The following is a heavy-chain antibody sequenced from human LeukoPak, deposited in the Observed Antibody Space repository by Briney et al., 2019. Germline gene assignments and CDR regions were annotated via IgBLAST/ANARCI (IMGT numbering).Heavy chain of an antibody. CDR3: ARGRLQLVIGGEFDY. CDR1: GGSISSGGYS. CDR2: ISHSGST. J-gene: IGHJ4*02. Sequence: PSETLSLTCAVSGGSISSGGYSWSWIRQPPGKGLEWIGYISHSGSTYYNPSLKSRVAISVDRSKNQFSLKLSSVTAADTAVYYCARGRLQLVIGGEFDYWGQGTLVTVSS. D-gene: IGHD6-13*01. V-gene: IGHV4-30-2*01.